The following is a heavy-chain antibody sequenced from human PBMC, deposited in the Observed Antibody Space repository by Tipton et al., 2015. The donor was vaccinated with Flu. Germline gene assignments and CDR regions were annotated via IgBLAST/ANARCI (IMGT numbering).Heavy chain of an antibody. V-gene: IGHV5-51*01. J-gene: IGHJ4*02. CDR3: TPPFQGHVPFAADSANNPAYLRWSSLKASGTAIYYCARRGREGGQFHY. Sequence: MQLVQSGAEVKKPGESLKISCKVSGYSFSTYWIGWVRQMPGKGLEWMGIIYPGDSDATYNPSFQGHVTFSADKSNNTAYLQWMGIIYPGDLDATSTPPFQGHVPFAADSANNPAYLRWSSLKASGTAIYYCARRGREGGQFHYWGQGTLVTVSS. D-gene: IGHD4-17*01. CDR2: IYPGDSDA. CDR1: GYSFSTYW.